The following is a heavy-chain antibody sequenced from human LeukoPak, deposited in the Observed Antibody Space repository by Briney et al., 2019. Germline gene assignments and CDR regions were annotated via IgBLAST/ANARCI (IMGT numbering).Heavy chain of an antibody. CDR1: GGSISNYY. J-gene: IGHJ6*03. V-gene: IGHV4-4*07. Sequence: SETLSLTCTVSGGSISNYYWSWIRQPAGKGLEWIGRIYSSGSTNYNPSLESRVTISVDTSKNQFSLKLSSVTAADTAVYFCARTTMLRGVIDPKTYYYYMDVWGKGTTVTVSS. CDR2: IYSSGST. D-gene: IGHD3-10*01. CDR3: ARTTMLRGVIDPKTYYYYMDV.